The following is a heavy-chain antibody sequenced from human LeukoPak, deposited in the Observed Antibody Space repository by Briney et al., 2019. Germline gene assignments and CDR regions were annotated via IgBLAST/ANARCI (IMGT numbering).Heavy chain of an antibody. V-gene: IGHV3-21*01. CDR1: GFTFSSYS. D-gene: IGHD6-13*01. J-gene: IGHJ4*02. Sequence: GGSLRLSCAASGFTFSSYSMNWVRQAPGKGLEWVSSISSSSSYIYYADSVKGRFTISRDNAKNSLYRQMNSLRAEDTAVYYCARGGIAAAVAVNSSWGQGTLVTVSS. CDR2: ISSSSSYI. CDR3: ARGGIAAAVAVNSS.